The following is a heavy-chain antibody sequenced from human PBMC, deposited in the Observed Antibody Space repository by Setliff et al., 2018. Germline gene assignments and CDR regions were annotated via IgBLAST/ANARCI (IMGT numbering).Heavy chain of an antibody. D-gene: IGHD2-8*02. Sequence: SETLSLTCAVYGGSFRGFYWTWVRQPPGKGLEWIGEINHSGSSVYNPSLESRVSISVDTSKNQISLNLNSVTAADTAVYYCARQIRPGIALTGGLDYWGQGALVA. J-gene: IGHJ4*02. CDR1: GGSFRGFY. CDR3: ARQIRPGIALTGGLDY. CDR2: INHSGSS. V-gene: IGHV4-34*01.